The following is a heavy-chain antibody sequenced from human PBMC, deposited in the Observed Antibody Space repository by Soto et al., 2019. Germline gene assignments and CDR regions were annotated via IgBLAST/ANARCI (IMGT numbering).Heavy chain of an antibody. Sequence: GASVKVSCKASGYTFTSYGISWVRQAPGQGLEWMGWISAYNGNTNYAQKLQGRVTMTTDTSTSTAYTELSSLRSEDTAVYYCARGPHDSSGYYSPHDAFDIWGQGTMVTVSS. J-gene: IGHJ3*02. V-gene: IGHV1-18*01. CDR3: ARGPHDSSGYYSPHDAFDI. CDR1: GYTFTSYG. D-gene: IGHD3-22*01. CDR2: ISAYNGNT.